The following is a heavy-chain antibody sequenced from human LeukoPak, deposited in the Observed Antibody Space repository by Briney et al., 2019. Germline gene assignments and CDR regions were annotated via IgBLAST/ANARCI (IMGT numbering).Heavy chain of an antibody. CDR3: ATVDIVATGY. D-gene: IGHD5-12*01. J-gene: IGHJ4*02. CDR1: GFTFDDYA. V-gene: IGHV3-9*01. CDR2: ISWNSGSI. Sequence: GRSLRLSCAASGFTFDDYAMHWVRQAPGKGLERVSGISWNSGSIGYADSVKGRFTISRDNAKNSLYLQMNSLRAEDTALYYCATVDIVATGYWGQGTLVTVSS.